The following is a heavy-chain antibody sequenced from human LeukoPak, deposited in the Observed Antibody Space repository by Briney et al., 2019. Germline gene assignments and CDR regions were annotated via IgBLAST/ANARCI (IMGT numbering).Heavy chain of an antibody. V-gene: IGHV3-9*01. CDR3: AKAPRGYNYRYFFDY. J-gene: IGHJ4*02. CDR1: GFTFDDYA. Sequence: GRSLRLSCAASGFTFDDYAMHWVRQAPVKGLEWVSGISWNSGSIGYADSVKGRFTISRDNAKNSLYLQMNSLRAEDTALYYCAKAPRGYNYRYFFDYWGQGTLVTVSS. CDR2: ISWNSGSI. D-gene: IGHD5-24*01.